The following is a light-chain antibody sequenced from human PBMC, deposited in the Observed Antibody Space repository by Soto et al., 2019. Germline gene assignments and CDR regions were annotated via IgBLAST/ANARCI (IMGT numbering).Light chain of an antibody. CDR3: QQYNSWPPRIT. V-gene: IGKV3-15*01. CDR2: GVS. CDR1: QSVRSN. J-gene: IGKJ5*01. Sequence: ERGMMQFPSTLSVSLGERATLSCRASQSVRSNLAWYQQKPGQAPRLLIYGVSTRATGIPARFSGSGSGTEFTLTISSLQSEAFAVYYCQQYNSWPPRITFGQGTRLEIK.